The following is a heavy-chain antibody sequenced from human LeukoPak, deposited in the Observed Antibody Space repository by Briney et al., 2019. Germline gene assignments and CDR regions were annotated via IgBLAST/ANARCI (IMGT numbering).Heavy chain of an antibody. Sequence: SETLSLTCAVSGGSISSSNWWSWVRQPPGKGLEWNGEIYHSGSTNYNPSLKSRVTISVDKSKNQLSLKLSSVTAADTAVYYCADYGSGTGAFDIWGQGTMVTVSS. D-gene: IGHD3-10*01. CDR2: IYHSGST. J-gene: IGHJ3*02. CDR1: GGSISSSNW. CDR3: ADYGSGTGAFDI. V-gene: IGHV4-4*02.